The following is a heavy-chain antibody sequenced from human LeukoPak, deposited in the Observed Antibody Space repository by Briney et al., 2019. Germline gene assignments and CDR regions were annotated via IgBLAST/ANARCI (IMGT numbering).Heavy chain of an antibody. CDR1: GYSISSGYY. V-gene: IGHV4-38-2*01. D-gene: IGHD4-23*01. Sequence: SETLSLTCAVSGYSISSGYYWGWIRPPPGKGLEWIGSIYHSGSTYYNPSLKSRVTISVDTSKNQFSLKLSSVTAADTAVYYCARLNDYGGNAGDYWGQGTLVTVSS. J-gene: IGHJ4*02. CDR2: IYHSGST. CDR3: ARLNDYGGNAGDY.